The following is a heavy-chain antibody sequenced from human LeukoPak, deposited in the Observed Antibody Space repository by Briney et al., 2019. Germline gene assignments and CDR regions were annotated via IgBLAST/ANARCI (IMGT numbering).Heavy chain of an antibody. CDR1: GDSVSSNSAA. J-gene: IGHJ6*02. CDR3: AREAGDPLIYYYYYGMDV. CDR2: TDYRSKWYN. Sequence: PSQTLSLTCAISGDSVSSNSAAWNCTRQSPSRGLEWLGRTDYRSKWYNDYAVSVKSRITINPDTSKNQFSLQLNSVTPEDTAVYYCAREAGDPLIYYYYYGMDVWGQGTTVTVSS. V-gene: IGHV6-1*01. D-gene: IGHD7-27*01.